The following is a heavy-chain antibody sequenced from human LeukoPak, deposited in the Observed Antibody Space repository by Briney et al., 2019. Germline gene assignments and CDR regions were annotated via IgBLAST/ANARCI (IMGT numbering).Heavy chain of an antibody. Sequence: PGGTLRLSCAASGFSFRSHGMNWVRQAPGKGLEWVSYISSSGSSTYYADSVKGRFTISRDNSKNTLYLQMNSLRAEDTAVYYCARYLGDYWGQGTLVTVSS. CDR1: GFSFRSHG. D-gene: IGHD3-16*01. CDR2: ISSSGSST. J-gene: IGHJ4*02. V-gene: IGHV3-48*01. CDR3: ARYLGDY.